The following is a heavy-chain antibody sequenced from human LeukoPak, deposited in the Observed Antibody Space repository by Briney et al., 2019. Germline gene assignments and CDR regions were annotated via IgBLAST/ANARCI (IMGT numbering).Heavy chain of an antibody. D-gene: IGHD1-7*01. J-gene: IGHJ5*02. Sequence: PSETPSLTCTVSGGSISSSSYYWGWIRQPPGKGLEWIGSIYYSGSTYYNPSLKSRVTISVDTSKIQFSLKLSSVTAADTAVYYCAREELELHPNWFDPWGQGTLVTVSS. V-gene: IGHV4-39*02. CDR3: AREELELHPNWFDP. CDR1: GGSISSSSYY. CDR2: IYYSGST.